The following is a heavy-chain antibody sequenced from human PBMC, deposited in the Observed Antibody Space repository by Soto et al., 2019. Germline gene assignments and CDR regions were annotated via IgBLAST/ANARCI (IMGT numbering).Heavy chain of an antibody. CDR1: GYTFTSYY. J-gene: IGHJ6*02. CDR2: INPSGGST. CDR3: ARGPTVTTLPIYYYYGMDV. D-gene: IGHD4-17*01. Sequence: ASVKVSCKASGYTFTSYYMHWVRQAPGQGLEWMGIINPSGGSTSYAQKFQGRVTMTRDTSTSTVYMELSSLRSEDTAVYYCARGPTVTTLPIYYYYGMDVWGQGTTVTVSS. V-gene: IGHV1-46*01.